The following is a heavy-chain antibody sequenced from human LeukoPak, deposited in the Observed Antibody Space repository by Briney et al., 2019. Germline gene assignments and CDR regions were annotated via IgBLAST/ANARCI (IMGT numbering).Heavy chain of an antibody. V-gene: IGHV3-23*01. Sequence: PGGSLRLSCAASGFTFSTYAMTWVRQAPGKGLEWVSSISKSGGSTYDTDSVRGRFTISRDNSKTTLYLQMNRLRAEDTALYYCARGVGEYTNGHFDFWGQGTLVTVSS. D-gene: IGHD2-8*01. CDR1: GFTFSTYA. J-gene: IGHJ4*02. CDR2: ISKSGGST. CDR3: ARGVGEYTNGHFDF.